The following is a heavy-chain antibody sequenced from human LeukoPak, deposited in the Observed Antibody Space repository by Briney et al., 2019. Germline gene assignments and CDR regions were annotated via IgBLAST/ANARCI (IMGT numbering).Heavy chain of an antibody. CDR1: GFSLSTSGVG. D-gene: IGHD3-3*01. J-gene: IGHJ4*02. CDR2: IYWDDDK. V-gene: IGHV2-5*02. CDR3: AHMSYYDFWSGYFDY. Sequence: SGPTLAKPTQTLTLTCTFSGFSLSTSGVGVGWTRQPPGKALEWLALIYWDDDKRYSPSLKSRLTITKDTSKNQVVLTMTNMDPVDTATYYCAHMSYYDFWSGYFDYWGQGTLVTVSS.